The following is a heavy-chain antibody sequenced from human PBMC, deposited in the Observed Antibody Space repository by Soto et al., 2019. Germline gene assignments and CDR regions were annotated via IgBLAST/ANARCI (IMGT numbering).Heavy chain of an antibody. CDR1: GYTFTSYG. CDR2: ISAYNGNT. V-gene: IGHV1-18*01. D-gene: IGHD3-22*01. Sequence: QVQLVQSGAEVKKPGASVKVSCKASGYTFTSYGISWVRQAPGQGLEWMGWISAYNGNTNYAQKLQGRVTMTTDTSTSTAYMEPRSLRSDDTAVYYCARAREDYSSGYYPEDYWGQGTLVTVSS. CDR3: ARAREDYSSGYYPEDY. J-gene: IGHJ4*02.